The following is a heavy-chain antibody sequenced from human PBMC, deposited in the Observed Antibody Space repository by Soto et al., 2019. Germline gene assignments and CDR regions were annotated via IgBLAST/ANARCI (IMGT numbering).Heavy chain of an antibody. D-gene: IGHD6-6*01. CDR2: IRNKGYGGTT. J-gene: IGHJ4*02. V-gene: IGHV3-49*04. CDR3: TRFQAARFEF. Sequence: EVHLVESGGGLAQPGRSVRLSCIASGFNFGDYGVSWVRQAPGKGLQYIGLIRNKGYGGTTEYAASVKGRFSISRDDSKSTVYLQMNSLKTEDTAVYYCTRFQAARFEFWGQGTLVTVSS. CDR1: GFNFGDYG.